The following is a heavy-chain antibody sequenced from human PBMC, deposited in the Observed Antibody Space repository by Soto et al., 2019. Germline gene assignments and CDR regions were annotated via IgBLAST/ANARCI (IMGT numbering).Heavy chain of an antibody. CDR1: GYTLTELS. CDR3: AIPTGGNYYDSPTGFDP. D-gene: IGHD3-22*01. Sequence: GASVEVSCKVSGYTLTELSMHWVRQAPGKGLEWMGGFDPEDGETIYAQKFQGRVTMTEDTSTDTAYMELSSLRSEDTAVYYCAIPTGGNYYDSPTGFDPWGQGTLVTVSS. V-gene: IGHV1-24*01. CDR2: FDPEDGET. J-gene: IGHJ5*02.